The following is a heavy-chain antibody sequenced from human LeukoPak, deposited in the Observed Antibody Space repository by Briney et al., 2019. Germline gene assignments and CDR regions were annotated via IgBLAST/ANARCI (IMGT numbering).Heavy chain of an antibody. CDR2: IYYSGST. J-gene: IGHJ5*02. D-gene: IGHD6-13*01. CDR3: ARDSERIAAAGTGFDP. V-gene: IGHV4-59*01. Sequence: SETLSLTCTVSGGSISSYYWSWIRQPPGKELEWIGYIYYSGSTNYNPSLKSRVTISVDTSKNQFSLKLSSVTAADTAVYYCARDSERIAAAGTGFDPWGQGTLVTVSS. CDR1: GGSISSYY.